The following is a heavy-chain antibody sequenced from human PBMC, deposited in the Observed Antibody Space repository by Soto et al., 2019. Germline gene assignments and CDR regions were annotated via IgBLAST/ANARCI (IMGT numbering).Heavy chain of an antibody. CDR2: ISYSGST. CDR1: GASISGDDYY. Sequence: SETLSLACSISGASISGDDYYWSWFRQPPGKGLEWIGYISYSGSTYYNPSLKSRITISVDTSKTQFSLTLSSVTAAETAVFYCAREVNNYYGMGVCGQWTTVT. CDR3: AREVNNYYGMGV. V-gene: IGHV4-30-4*01. J-gene: IGHJ6*02. D-gene: IGHD3-10*01.